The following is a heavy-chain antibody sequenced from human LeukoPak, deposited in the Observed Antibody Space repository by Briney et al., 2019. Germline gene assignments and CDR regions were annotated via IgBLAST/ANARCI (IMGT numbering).Heavy chain of an antibody. D-gene: IGHD6-13*01. J-gene: IGHJ4*02. CDR3: ARVRAAAHLFDY. V-gene: IGHV1-46*01. Sequence: IINPIRLTTSYAQKFQGRVTMTRDTSKSTVYMELSSLRSEDTAVYYCARVRAAAHLFDYWGQGTLVTVSS. CDR2: INPIRLTT.